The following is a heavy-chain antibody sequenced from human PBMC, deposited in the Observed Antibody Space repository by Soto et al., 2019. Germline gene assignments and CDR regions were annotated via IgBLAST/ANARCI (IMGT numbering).Heavy chain of an antibody. J-gene: IGHJ4*02. D-gene: IGHD5-12*01. CDR1: GGSLSGYY. V-gene: IGHV4-34*01. CDR2: IKDGGYT. CDR3: ARGQEGVVATH. Sequence: QVQLQQWGAGLLKPSETLSLNCAVNGGSLSGYYWSWIRQPPGKGLEWIGEIKDGGYTNYSPSLKSRATISSDTSINQFSLRLNSVTAADTGLYYCARGQEGVVATHWDQGALVTVSS.